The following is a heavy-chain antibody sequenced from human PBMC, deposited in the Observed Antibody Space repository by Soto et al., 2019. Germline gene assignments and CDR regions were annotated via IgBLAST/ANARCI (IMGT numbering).Heavy chain of an antibody. Sequence: QVTLKESGPVLVKPTETLTLTCTVSGFSLSNARMGVSWIRQPPGKALEWLAHIFSNDEKSYSTSLKSRLTNSKDTSKSQVVLTMTNMDPVDTATYYCARILSCSGGSCYSGDHYGMDVWGHGTTVTVSS. J-gene: IGHJ6*02. CDR2: IFSNDEK. CDR1: GFSLSNARMG. CDR3: ARILSCSGGSCYSGDHYGMDV. V-gene: IGHV2-26*01. D-gene: IGHD2-15*01.